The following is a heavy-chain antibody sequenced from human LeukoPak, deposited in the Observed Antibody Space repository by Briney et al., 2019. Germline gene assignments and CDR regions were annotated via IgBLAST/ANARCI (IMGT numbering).Heavy chain of an antibody. V-gene: IGHV4-39*01. CDR2: IYYSGNT. D-gene: IGHD3-3*01. J-gene: IGHJ4*02. CDR3: ARQTGVGLFILP. Sequence: KPSETLSLTCAVSGDSISTSNSYWGWIRRPTGKGLEWVGSIYYSGNTYYNPSLKSRATISVDTSKNQFSLKLTSVTAADTAVYYCARQTGVGLFILPRGQGTLVTVSS. CDR1: GDSISTSNSY.